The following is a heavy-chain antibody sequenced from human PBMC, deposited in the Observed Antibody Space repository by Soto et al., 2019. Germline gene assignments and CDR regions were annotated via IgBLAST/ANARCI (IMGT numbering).Heavy chain of an antibody. CDR1: GGSMIAYY. Sequence: KPSETLSLTCTVSGGSMIAYYWNWMRQPPGKGLQWIGYTYYSGSTTYNPSLKSRVTISVDSSKNQFSLKLNSVTAADTAVYYCARDGYNPYWGQGTLVTVSS. CDR3: ARDGYNPY. J-gene: IGHJ4*02. D-gene: IGHD5-12*01. V-gene: IGHV4-59*01. CDR2: TYYSGST.